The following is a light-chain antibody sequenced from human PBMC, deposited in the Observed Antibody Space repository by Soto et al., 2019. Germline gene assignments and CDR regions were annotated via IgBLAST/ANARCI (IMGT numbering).Light chain of an antibody. J-gene: IGKJ5*01. V-gene: IGKV3-11*01. CDR2: DAS. CDR1: QSVSSY. CDR3: QQRSNRLPIT. Sequence: EIVLTQSPATLSLSPGERATLSCRASQSVSSYLAWYQQKPGQAPRLLIYDASIRATGIPARFSGSGSGTDFTLTISSLEPEDFAVYYCQQRSNRLPITFGQGTRLEIK.